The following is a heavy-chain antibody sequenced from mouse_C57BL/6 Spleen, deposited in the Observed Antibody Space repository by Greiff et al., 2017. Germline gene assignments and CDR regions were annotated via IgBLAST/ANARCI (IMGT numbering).Heavy chain of an antibody. CDR1: GYAFSSYW. J-gene: IGHJ2*01. Sequence: QVQLQQSGAELVKPGASVTISCKASGYAFSSYWMNWVKQRPGKGLEWIGQIDPGDGDTNYNGKFTGKATLTADRSSSSASMHLSRRTSEDSAVYVCARENYYSRSFYYFDYWGQGTTLTVSS. CDR2: IDPGDGDT. V-gene: IGHV1-80*01. CDR3: ARENYYSRSFYYFDY. D-gene: IGHD1-1*01.